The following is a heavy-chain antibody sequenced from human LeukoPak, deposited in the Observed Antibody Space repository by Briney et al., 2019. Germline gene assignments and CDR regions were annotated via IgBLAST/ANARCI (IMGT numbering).Heavy chain of an antibody. CDR3: AGLVGRYSSGLYYYYFDY. J-gene: IGHJ4*02. CDR2: MYLSGTT. D-gene: IGHD3-22*01. CDR1: GDSINSLDL. Sequence: SETLSLTCTVSGDSINSLDLWSWVRQPPGKGLEWIGEMYLSGTTHSNPSVKSRVTISIDKSKNQFFLNLSSVTAADTAVYYCAGLVGRYSSGLYYYYFDYWGQGTLVIVSS. V-gene: IGHV4-4*02.